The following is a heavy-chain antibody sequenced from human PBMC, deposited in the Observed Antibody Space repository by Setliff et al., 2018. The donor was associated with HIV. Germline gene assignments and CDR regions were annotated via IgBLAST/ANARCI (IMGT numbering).Heavy chain of an antibody. D-gene: IGHD3-22*01. CDR2: INRSRST. CDR3: ASRVYYYDSNNLIREKGFDP. J-gene: IGHJ5*02. Sequence: SETLSLTCAVYGASFSGYYWSGIRQPPGEGLEWIGEINRSRSTDYNPSLKSRVTISIDTTKNQFSLNLPSVTAADTAVYYCASRVYYYDSNNLIREKGFDPWGQGTLVTVSS. CDR1: GASFSGYY. V-gene: IGHV4-34*01.